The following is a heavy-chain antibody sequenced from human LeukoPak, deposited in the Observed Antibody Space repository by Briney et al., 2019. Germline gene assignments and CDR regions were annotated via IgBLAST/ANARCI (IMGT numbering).Heavy chain of an antibody. V-gene: IGHV4-39*01. J-gene: IGHJ5*01. CDR2: VSYNGIT. CDR3: ASSSSRYRFDF. D-gene: IGHD6-13*01. CDR1: GDSVSSSDYY. Sequence: SETLSLTCTVSGDSVSSSDYYWVWLRQPPGKGLEWIGTVSYNGITYYPPSLQSRLSISIDAPRNQFSLTLTSVTAADTAVYYCASSSSRYRFDFWGQGTLVTVSS.